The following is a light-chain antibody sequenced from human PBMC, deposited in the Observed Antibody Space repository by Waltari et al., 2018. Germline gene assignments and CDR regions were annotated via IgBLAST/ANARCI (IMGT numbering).Light chain of an antibody. CDR3: QQYDNLPLT. CDR2: DAA. Sequence: DIQMTQSPSSLSASVGDRVTITCQASQDITNYLNWYQQKPGKAPKLLIYDAANVGTGVPSRFSGSGSGTDFTFTISSLQPEDIATYYCQQYDNLPLTFGGGTKVEIK. V-gene: IGKV1-33*01. CDR1: QDITNY. J-gene: IGKJ4*01.